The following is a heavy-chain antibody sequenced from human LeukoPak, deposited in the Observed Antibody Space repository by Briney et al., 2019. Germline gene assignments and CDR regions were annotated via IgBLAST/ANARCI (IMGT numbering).Heavy chain of an antibody. D-gene: IGHD3-10*01. CDR3: ARDPHYYGSGGYYFDY. V-gene: IGHV3-21*04. J-gene: IGHJ4*02. CDR2: ISSSSSYI. CDR1: GFTFSTYA. Sequence: GGSLRLSCAASGFTFSTYAMSWVRQAPGKGLEWVSSISSSSSYIYYADSVKGRFTISRDNAKNSLYLQMNSLRAEDTAVYYCARDPHYYGSGGYYFDYWGQGTLVTVSS.